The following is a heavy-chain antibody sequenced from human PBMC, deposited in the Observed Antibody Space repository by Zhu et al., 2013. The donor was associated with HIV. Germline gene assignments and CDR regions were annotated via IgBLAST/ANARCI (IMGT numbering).Heavy chain of an antibody. J-gene: IGHJ6*02. Sequence: QVQLVQSGAEVKKPGASVKVSCKASGYTFTSYYMHWVRQAPGQGLEWMGIINPSGGSTSYAQKFQGRVTMTRDTSTSTVYMELSSLRSEDTAVYYCAGRTPEDSSGYYYYGMDVWGQGTTVTVSS. CDR2: INPSGGST. D-gene: IGHD3-22*01. V-gene: IGHV1-46*03. CDR3: AGRTPEDSSGYYYYGMDV. CDR1: GYTFTSYY.